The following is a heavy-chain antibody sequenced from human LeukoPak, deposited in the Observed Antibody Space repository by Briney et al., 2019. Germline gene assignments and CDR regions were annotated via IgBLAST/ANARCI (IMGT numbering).Heavy chain of an antibody. Sequence: PSETLSLTCTVSGGSISSSSYYWGWIRQPPGEGLEWIGYIYYSGSTNYNPSLKSRVTISVDTSKNQFSLKLSSVTAADTAVYYCARTVWSGSYQTFYYYYYMDVWGKGTTVTVSS. D-gene: IGHD1-26*01. V-gene: IGHV4-61*05. CDR3: ARTVWSGSYQTFYYYYYMDV. CDR1: GGSISSSSYY. CDR2: IYYSGST. J-gene: IGHJ6*03.